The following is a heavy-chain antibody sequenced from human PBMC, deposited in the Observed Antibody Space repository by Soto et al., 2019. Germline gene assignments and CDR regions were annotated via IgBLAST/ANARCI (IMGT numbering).Heavy chain of an antibody. CDR3: ATRFYSSGVLFDY. V-gene: IGHV4-61*08. CDR1: GGSISSGDYY. CDR2: IYYSGST. D-gene: IGHD3-10*01. Sequence: SETLSLTCTVSGGSISSGDYYWSWIRQPPGKGLEWIGYIYYSGSTYYNPSLKSRVTISVDTSKNQFTLKLTSVTAADTAVYHCATRFYSSGVLFDYWGQGTLVTVSS. J-gene: IGHJ4*02.